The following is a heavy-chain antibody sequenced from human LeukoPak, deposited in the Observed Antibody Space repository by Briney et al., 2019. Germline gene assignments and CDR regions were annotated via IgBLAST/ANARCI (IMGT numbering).Heavy chain of an antibody. CDR2: ISSSSSYI. D-gene: IGHD2-2*01. CDR3: ARDRGYCSSTSCYGDYYYGMDV. V-gene: IGHV3-21*01. Sequence: PGGSLRLSCAASGFTFSSYSMNWVRQAPGKGLEWVSSISSSSSYIYYADSVKGRFTISRDNAKNSLYLQMNSLRAEDTAVYYYARDRGYCSSTSCYGDYYYGMDVWGKGTTVTVSS. CDR1: GFTFSSYS. J-gene: IGHJ6*04.